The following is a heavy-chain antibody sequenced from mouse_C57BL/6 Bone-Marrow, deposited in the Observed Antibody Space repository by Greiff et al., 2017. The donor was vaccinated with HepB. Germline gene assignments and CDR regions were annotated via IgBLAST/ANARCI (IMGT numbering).Heavy chain of an antibody. CDR3: ARVDDY. V-gene: IGHV5-4*01. CDR1: GFTFSSYA. CDR2: ISDGGSYT. Sequence: EVQLVESGGGLVKPGGSLKLSCAASGFTFSSYAMSWVRQTQEKRLEWVATISDGGSYTYYPDNVKGRFTISRDNAKNNLYLQMSHLKSEDTAMYYCARVDDYWGQGTTLTVSS. J-gene: IGHJ2*01.